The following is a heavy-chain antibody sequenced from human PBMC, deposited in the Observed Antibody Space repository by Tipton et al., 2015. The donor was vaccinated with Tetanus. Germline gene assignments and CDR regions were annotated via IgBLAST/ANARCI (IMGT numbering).Heavy chain of an antibody. D-gene: IGHD3-9*01. Sequence: SLRLSCAASGFTFSNYWMSWVRQAPGKGLEWVANIDRAGSDKYYVDSVKGRFTISRDNAKNTLYLQMDSLRAEDTAVYYCARDRIGDNYDIPSHYFGPWGQGALVTVSS. CDR2: IDRAGSDK. CDR3: ARDRIGDNYDIPSHYFGP. J-gene: IGHJ5*02. V-gene: IGHV3-7*01. CDR1: GFTFSNYW.